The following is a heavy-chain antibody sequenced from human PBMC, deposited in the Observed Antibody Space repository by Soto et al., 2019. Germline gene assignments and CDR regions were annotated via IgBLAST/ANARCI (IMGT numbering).Heavy chain of an antibody. CDR3: ARGVHHDSSGYYYFY. CDR1: GVGISRNS. Sequence: VSWEASGVGISRNSREWLRQAPKQGLEWMGGIIPIFGTANYAQKFQGRITITADESTSTAYMELRSLRSEDTAVYYCARGVHHDSSGYYYFYWGQGTPVPGSS. V-gene: IGHV1-69*01. D-gene: IGHD3-22*01. J-gene: IGHJ4*02. CDR2: IIPIFGTA.